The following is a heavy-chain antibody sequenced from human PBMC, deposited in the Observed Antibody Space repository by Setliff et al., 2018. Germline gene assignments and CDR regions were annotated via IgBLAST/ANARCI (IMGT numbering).Heavy chain of an antibody. CDR1: DVSISGYY. J-gene: IGHJ6*03. CDR3: ARDHRPYRASGVDNSHFYYMDV. Sequence: SETLSLTCTVSDVSISGYYWSWIRQPPGKGLEWIGYIHSSGRSNYNPSLKSRVTTSVDTSKNQVSLKLTSVTAADTAVYYCARDHRPYRASGVDNSHFYYMDVWGEGTTVTVSS. V-gene: IGHV4-4*08. D-gene: IGHD1-20*01. CDR2: IHSSGRS.